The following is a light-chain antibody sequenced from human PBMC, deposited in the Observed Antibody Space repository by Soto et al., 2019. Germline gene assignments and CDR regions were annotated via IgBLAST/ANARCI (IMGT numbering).Light chain of an antibody. J-gene: IGKJ1*01. CDR2: GAS. CDR3: QHYNNWPPWT. Sequence: EIVMTQSPATLSVSPGERATLSCRASQSVSSNLAWYQQKPGQAPRLLIYGASTRATGIPAGFSGSGSGTEFTLTISSLQSEDFAVYYCQHYNNWPPWTFGQGNKV. CDR1: QSVSSN. V-gene: IGKV3-15*01.